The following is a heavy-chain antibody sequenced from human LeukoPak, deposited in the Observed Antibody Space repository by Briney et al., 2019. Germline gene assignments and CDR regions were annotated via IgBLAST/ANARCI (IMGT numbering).Heavy chain of an antibody. CDR3: ARRGLYGTSVGLTGV. Sequence: SETLSLTCTVSGGSISSSSYYWGWIRQPPGKGLEWIGTIYYSGSTYYNPSLKSRVTISVDTSKDQFSLKLSSVTAADTAVYYCARRGLYGTSVGLTGVWGQGTLVTVSS. CDR2: IYYSGST. V-gene: IGHV4-39*07. J-gene: IGHJ4*02. D-gene: IGHD1-26*01. CDR1: GGSISSSSYY.